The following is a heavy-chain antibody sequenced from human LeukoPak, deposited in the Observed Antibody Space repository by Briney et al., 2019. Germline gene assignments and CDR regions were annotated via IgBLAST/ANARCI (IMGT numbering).Heavy chain of an antibody. D-gene: IGHD5-12*01. CDR2: IYHSGST. CDR1: GGSISSSGNY. V-gene: IGHV4-39*07. Sequence: KASETLSLTCTVSGGSISSSGNYWGWIRQPPGKGLEWIGSIYHSGSTYYNPSLKSRVTISVDTSKNQFSLKLSSETAADTAVYYCARLTERRVPYSGYERYWFDPWGQGTLVTVSS. CDR3: ARLTERRVPYSGYERYWFDP. J-gene: IGHJ5*02.